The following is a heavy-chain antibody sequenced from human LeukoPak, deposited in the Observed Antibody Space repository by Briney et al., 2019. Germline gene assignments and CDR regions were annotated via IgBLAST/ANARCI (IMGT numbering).Heavy chain of an antibody. CDR3: AKSSGSGSLSYYFDY. D-gene: IGHD3-10*01. V-gene: IGHV3-30*18. CDR1: GFTFRSYA. J-gene: IGHJ4*02. CDR2: ISYDGSNK. Sequence: GGSLRLSCAASGFTFRSYAMHWVRQAPGKGLEWVAVISYDGSNKYYADSVKGRFTISRDNSKNTLYLQMNSLRAEDTAVYYCAKSSGSGSLSYYFDYWGQGTLVTVSS.